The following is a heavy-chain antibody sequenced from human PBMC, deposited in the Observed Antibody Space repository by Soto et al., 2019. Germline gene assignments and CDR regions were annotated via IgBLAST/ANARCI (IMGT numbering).Heavy chain of an antibody. CDR3: AKAFYDYIWGSYRFNWFDP. Sequence: EVQVLESGGGLVQPGGSLRLSCAASGFTFSSYAMSWVRQAPGKGLEWVSAISGSGGSTYYADAVKGRFNISRDNSKNTLYLQMNSLRAEDTAVYYCAKAFYDYIWGSYRFNWFDPWGQGTLVTVSS. D-gene: IGHD3-16*02. V-gene: IGHV3-23*01. CDR2: ISGSGGST. J-gene: IGHJ5*02. CDR1: GFTFSSYA.